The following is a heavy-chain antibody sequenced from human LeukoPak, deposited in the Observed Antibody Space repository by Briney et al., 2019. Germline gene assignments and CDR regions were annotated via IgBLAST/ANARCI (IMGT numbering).Heavy chain of an antibody. V-gene: IGHV3-21*01. D-gene: IGHD6-6*01. CDR2: ISSSSSYI. Sequence: PGGSLRLSCAASGFTFSSYSMNWVRQAPGKGLEWVSSISSSSSYIYYADSVKGRFTISRDNAKNSLYLQMNSLRAEDTAVYYCARAKELTQLVAGADYWGQGTLVTVSS. CDR3: ARAKELTQLVAGADY. CDR1: GFTFSSYS. J-gene: IGHJ4*02.